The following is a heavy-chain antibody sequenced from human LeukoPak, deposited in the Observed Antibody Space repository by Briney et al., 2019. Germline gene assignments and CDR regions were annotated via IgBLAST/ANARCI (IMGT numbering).Heavy chain of an antibody. Sequence: ASVKVSCKASGYTFTSYYMHWVRQAPGQGLEWMGIINPSGGSTSYAQKFQGRVTMTRDTSTSTVYMELSSLRSEDTAVYYCASDYGGNSRRHAFDIWGQGTMVTVSS. J-gene: IGHJ3*02. CDR3: ASDYGGNSRRHAFDI. V-gene: IGHV1-46*01. D-gene: IGHD4-23*01. CDR1: GYTFTSYY. CDR2: INPSGGST.